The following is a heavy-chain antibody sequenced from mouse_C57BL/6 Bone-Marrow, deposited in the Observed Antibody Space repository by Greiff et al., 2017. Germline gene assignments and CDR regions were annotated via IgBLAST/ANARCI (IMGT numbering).Heavy chain of an antibody. J-gene: IGHJ2*01. Sequence: QVQLQQPGAELVMPGASVKLSCKASGYTFTSYWMHWVKQRPGQGLEWIGEIDPADSYTNYNQKFKGKSTLTVDKSSSTAYMQLISLTSEDSAVYYCARLGERPYYFDYWGQGTTLTVSS. CDR1: GYTFTSYW. V-gene: IGHV1-69*01. CDR2: IDPADSYT. D-gene: IGHD1-2*01. CDR3: ARLGERPYYFDY.